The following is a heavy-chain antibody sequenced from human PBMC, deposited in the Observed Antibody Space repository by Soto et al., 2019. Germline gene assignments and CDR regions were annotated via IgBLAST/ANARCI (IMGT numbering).Heavy chain of an antibody. J-gene: IGHJ4*02. D-gene: IGHD6-6*01. CDR3: AREHISSFRHHFDY. V-gene: IGHV3-33*01. CDR2: IWDDGSNK. Sequence: SLRLSCAASGLTFSIYGMHWVRQAPGKGLEWVSVIWDDGSNKYYADSVKGRFTISRDNSKNTLYLQMNSLRVEDTAVYYCAREHISSFRHHFDYWGQGTPVTVSS. CDR1: GLTFSIYG.